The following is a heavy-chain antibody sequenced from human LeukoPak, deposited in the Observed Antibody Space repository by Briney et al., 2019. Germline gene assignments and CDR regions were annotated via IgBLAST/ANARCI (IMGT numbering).Heavy chain of an antibody. V-gene: IGHV1-2*02. J-gene: IGHJ4*02. CDR2: INPNSGGT. D-gene: IGHD1-26*01. Sequence: GASVEVSCKASGYTFTGYYMHWVRQAPGQGLEWMGWINPNSGGTNYAQKFQGRVTMTRDTSISTAYMELSRLRPDDTAVYYCARGAKKSTPIAWVDYWGQGTLVTVSS. CDR3: ARGAKKSTPIAWVDY. CDR1: GYTFTGYY.